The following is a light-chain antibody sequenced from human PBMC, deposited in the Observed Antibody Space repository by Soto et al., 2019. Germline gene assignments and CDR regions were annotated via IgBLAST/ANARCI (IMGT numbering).Light chain of an antibody. J-gene: IGLJ2*01. CDR1: SSNIGAGYD. CDR3: QSYDSSLKV. V-gene: IGLV1-40*01. CDR2: GNS. Sequence: QLVLTQPPSVSGAPGQRVTISCTGSSSNIGAGYDVHWYQQLPGTAPKLLTYGNSNRPSGVPDRFSGSKSGTSASLAITGLQAEDEADYYCQSYDSSLKVFGGGTKLTVL.